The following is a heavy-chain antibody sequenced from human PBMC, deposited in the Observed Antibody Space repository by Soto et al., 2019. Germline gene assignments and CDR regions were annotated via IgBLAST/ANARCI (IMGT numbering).Heavy chain of an antibody. J-gene: IGHJ4*02. Sequence: PVGSLRLSCAASGFTFSDYYMSWIRQAPGKGLEWVSYISSSSSYTNYADSVKGRFTISRDNAKNSLYLQMNSLRAEDTAVYYCARVYVAAAGTYPYFDYWGQGTLVTVSS. CDR2: ISSSSSYT. V-gene: IGHV3-11*06. D-gene: IGHD6-13*01. CDR3: ARVYVAAAGTYPYFDY. CDR1: GFTFSDYY.